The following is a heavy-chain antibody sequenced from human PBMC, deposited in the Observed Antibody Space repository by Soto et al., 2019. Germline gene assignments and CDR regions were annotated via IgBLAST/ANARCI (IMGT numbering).Heavy chain of an antibody. Sequence: SETLSLTCTVSGGSISSSSYYWGWIRQPPGKGLEWIGSIYYSGSTYYNPSLKSRVTISVDTSKNQFSLKLSSVTAADTAVYYCARQSTSGMAVAGSIHPDYWGQGTLVTVSS. V-gene: IGHV4-39*01. CDR3: ARQSTSGMAVAGSIHPDY. CDR2: IYYSGST. J-gene: IGHJ4*02. D-gene: IGHD6-19*01. CDR1: GGSISSSSYY.